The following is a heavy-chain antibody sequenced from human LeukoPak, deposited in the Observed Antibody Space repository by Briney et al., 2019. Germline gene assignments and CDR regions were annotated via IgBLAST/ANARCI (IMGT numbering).Heavy chain of an antibody. CDR1: GYTFTSYG. V-gene: IGHV1-18*01. D-gene: IGHD6-13*01. J-gene: IGHJ4*02. CDR3: ARVASSWYGFLNNPNDY. Sequence: ASVKVSCKASGYTFTSYGISWVRQAPGQGLEWMGWISAYNGNTNYAQKLQGRVTMTTDTSTSTAYMELRSLRSDDTAVYYCARVASSWYGFLNNPNDYWGQETLVTVSS. CDR2: ISAYNGNT.